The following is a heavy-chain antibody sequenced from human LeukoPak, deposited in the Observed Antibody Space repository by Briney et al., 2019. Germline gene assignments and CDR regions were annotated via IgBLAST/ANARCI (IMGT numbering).Heavy chain of an antibody. Sequence: PGGSLRLSCAASGFTFNNYAMTWVRQAPGKGLEWVSGISGNGVSTYYADSVKGRFTISRDNSKNTLYLQMNSLRAEDTAVYYCAKVPPLYYYDSSGYYYGWFDPWGQGTLVTVSS. J-gene: IGHJ5*02. CDR2: ISGNGVST. CDR1: GFTFNNYA. CDR3: AKVPPLYYYDSSGYYYGWFDP. V-gene: IGHV3-23*01. D-gene: IGHD3-22*01.